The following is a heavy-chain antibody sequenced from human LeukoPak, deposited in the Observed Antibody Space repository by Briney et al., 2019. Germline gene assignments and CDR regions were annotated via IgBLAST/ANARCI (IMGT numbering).Heavy chain of an antibody. CDR2: IKQDGTDK. CDR3: ARDPATIVIGILDY. Sequence: GGSLRLSCVASGFTFSNYWMTWVRQAPGKGLEWVAHIKQDGTDKYYADSVKGQFTISRDNAKNSLYLQMSSLRAEDTAVYYCARDPATIVIGILDYWGQGALVTVSS. D-gene: IGHD2-15*01. V-gene: IGHV3-7*01. J-gene: IGHJ4*02. CDR1: GFTFSNYW.